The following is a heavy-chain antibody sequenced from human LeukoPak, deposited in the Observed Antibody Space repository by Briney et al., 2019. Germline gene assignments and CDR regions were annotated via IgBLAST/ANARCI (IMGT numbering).Heavy chain of an antibody. CDR1: GGSISSYY. D-gene: IGHD1-26*01. Sequence: SETLSLTCTVSGGSISSYYWSWIRQPPGKGLEWIGFIHYSGNTNYNPSLKSRVTISVDTSKNQFSLKLNSVTAADTAVYYCARLGSESYYDSRGQFDYWGQGTLVTVSS. CDR3: ARLGSESYYDSRGQFDY. J-gene: IGHJ4*02. CDR2: IHYSGNT. V-gene: IGHV4-59*01.